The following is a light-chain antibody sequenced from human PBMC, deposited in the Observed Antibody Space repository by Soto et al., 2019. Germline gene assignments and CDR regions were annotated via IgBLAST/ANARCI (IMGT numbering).Light chain of an antibody. CDR3: QQYGSSPQT. CDR1: QSVISSY. Sequence: EIVLTQSPGTLSLSPGERATLSCTSSQSVISSYLAWYQQKSGQAPRLLMYGASSRATGIPDRFSGSGSGTDFTLTISRLEPEDVAVYYCQQYGSSPQTFGQGTKVDI. V-gene: IGKV3-20*01. CDR2: GAS. J-gene: IGKJ1*01.